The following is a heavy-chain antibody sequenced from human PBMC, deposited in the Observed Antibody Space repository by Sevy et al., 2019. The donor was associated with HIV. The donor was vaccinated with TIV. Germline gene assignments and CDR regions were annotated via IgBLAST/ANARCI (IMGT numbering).Heavy chain of an antibody. CDR3: AKVRRELNYVSYYYYGMDV. CDR2: ISGSGGST. D-gene: IGHD1-26*01. V-gene: IGHV3-23*01. J-gene: IGHJ6*02. Sequence: GGSLRLSCAASGFTFSSYAMSWVRQAPGKGLEWVSAISGSGGSTYYADSVKGRFTISRDNSKNTLYLQMNSLRAEDTAVYYCAKVRRELNYVSYYYYGMDVRGQGTTVTVSS. CDR1: GFTFSSYA.